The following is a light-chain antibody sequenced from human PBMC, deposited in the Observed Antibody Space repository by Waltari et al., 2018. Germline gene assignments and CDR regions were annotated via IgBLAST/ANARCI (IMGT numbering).Light chain of an antibody. CDR2: KAS. V-gene: IGKV1-5*03. CDR3: LQYNSYPWT. CDR1: QSIVVW. J-gene: IGKJ1*01. Sequence: DIQVTQSPSTLSASVGDRVTITCRASQSIVVWLAWYQQKPGKAPRLLIYKASYLESGVPSRFSGSASGTAFPLTISSLQADDFATYYCLQYNSYPWTFGQGTTVEIK.